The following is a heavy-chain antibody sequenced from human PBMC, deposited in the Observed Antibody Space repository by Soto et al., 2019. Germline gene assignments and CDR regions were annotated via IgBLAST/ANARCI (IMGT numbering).Heavy chain of an antibody. V-gene: IGHV1-69*13. D-gene: IGHD3-3*01. Sequence: SVKVSCKASGGTFSSYAISWVRQAPGQGLEWMGGIIPIFGTANYAQKFQGRVTITADESASTAYMELSSLRSEDTAVYYCARDFWSGYQDRNYYGMDVWGQGTTVTVSS. J-gene: IGHJ6*02. CDR1: GGTFSSYA. CDR3: ARDFWSGYQDRNYYGMDV. CDR2: IIPIFGTA.